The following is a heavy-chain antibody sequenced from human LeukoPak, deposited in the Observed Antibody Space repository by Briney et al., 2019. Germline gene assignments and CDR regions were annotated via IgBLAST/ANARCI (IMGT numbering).Heavy chain of an antibody. D-gene: IGHD6-6*01. Sequence: SETLSLTCTVSGGSISSYYWSWIRQPPGKGLEWIGYIYYSGSTNYNPSLKSRVTISVDTSKNQFSLKLSSVTAVDTAVYYCARIARARGYFDYWGQGTLVTVSS. CDR1: GGSISSYY. V-gene: IGHV4-59*01. CDR3: ARIARARGYFDY. CDR2: IYYSGST. J-gene: IGHJ4*02.